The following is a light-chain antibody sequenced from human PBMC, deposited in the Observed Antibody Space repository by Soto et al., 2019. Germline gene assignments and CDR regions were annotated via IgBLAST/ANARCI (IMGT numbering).Light chain of an antibody. V-gene: IGKV3D-15*01. CDR3: HQYNSWPLT. Sequence: EIVMTQSPVTLSVSPGESATISCRASQCIGNNLAWYQQKPGQAPRLLIYGVFTRATGIPARFSGSGSGTEFTLTISSLQSEDFAVYHCHQYNSWPLTVGGGTKVEIK. J-gene: IGKJ4*01. CDR2: GVF. CDR1: QCIGNN.